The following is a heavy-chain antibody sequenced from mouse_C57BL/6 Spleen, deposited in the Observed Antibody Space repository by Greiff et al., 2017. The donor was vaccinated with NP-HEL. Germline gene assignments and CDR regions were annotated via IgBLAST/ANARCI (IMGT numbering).Heavy chain of an antibody. CDR2: IDPSDSDT. Sequence: QVQLQQPGAELVRPGSSVKLSCKASGYTFTSYWMHWVKQRPIQGLEWIGNIDPSDSDTHYNQKFKDKATLTVDKSSSTAYMQLSSLTSEESAVYYCAIDSSGPSGMDYWGQGTSVTVSS. CDR3: AIDSSGPSGMDY. J-gene: IGHJ4*01. CDR1: GYTFTSYW. D-gene: IGHD3-2*02. V-gene: IGHV1-52*01.